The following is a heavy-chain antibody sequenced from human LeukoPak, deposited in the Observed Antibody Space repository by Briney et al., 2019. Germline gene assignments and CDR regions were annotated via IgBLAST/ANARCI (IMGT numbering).Heavy chain of an antibody. D-gene: IGHD2-2*01. J-gene: IGHJ4*02. Sequence: SETLSLTCTVSGGSISSYYWSWIRQPPGTGLEWIGYIYYSGSTNYNPSLKSRVTMSVDTSKNQFSLKLSSVTAADTAVYYCARDSGVVPAAHFDYWGQGTLVTVSS. V-gene: IGHV4-59*12. CDR3: ARDSGVVPAAHFDY. CDR1: GGSISSYY. CDR2: IYYSGST.